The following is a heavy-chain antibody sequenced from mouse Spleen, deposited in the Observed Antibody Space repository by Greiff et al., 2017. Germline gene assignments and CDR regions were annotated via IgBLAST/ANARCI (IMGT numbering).Heavy chain of an antibody. D-gene: IGHD4-1*01. CDR2: INPNYGTT. Sequence: VQLKESGPELVKPGASVKISCKASGYSFTDYNMNWVKQSNGKSLEWIGVINPNYGTTSYNQKFKGKATLTVDQSSSTAYMQLNSLTSEDSAVYYCARLANWDREYYFDYWGQGTTLTVSS. CDR3: ARLANWDREYYFDY. CDR1: GYSFTDYN. J-gene: IGHJ2*01. V-gene: IGHV1-39*01.